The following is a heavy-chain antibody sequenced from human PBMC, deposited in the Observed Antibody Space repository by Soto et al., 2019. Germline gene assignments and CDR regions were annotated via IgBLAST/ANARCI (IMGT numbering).Heavy chain of an antibody. V-gene: IGHV3-7*03. D-gene: IGHD2-15*01. CDR1: DFTFRNYW. CDR3: SGGNGGNQ. Sequence: VGALRFSCAPSDFTFRNYWMNWGRQAPGKGLEWVANIKPDGSATNYVDSVKGRFTISRENVRNSVSLQMNSLSVEDTAVYFCSGGNGGNQWGQGTLVTVPS. CDR2: IKPDGSAT. J-gene: IGHJ4*02.